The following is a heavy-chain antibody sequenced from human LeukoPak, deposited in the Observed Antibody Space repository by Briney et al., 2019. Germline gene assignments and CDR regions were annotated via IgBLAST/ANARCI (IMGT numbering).Heavy chain of an antibody. V-gene: IGHV4-59*01. D-gene: IGHD3-9*01. CDR3: ARSSRYDIFHP. CDR1: GGSISGFY. J-gene: IGHJ1*01. CDR2: IFYTGST. Sequence: SETLSLTCSVSGGSISGFYWTWIRQPPGRGLEWIGYIFYTGSTNYNPSLKSRVTMSVDTSKNQFSLNLSSLTAADTAVYYCARSSRYDIFHPWGQGTLVTVSS.